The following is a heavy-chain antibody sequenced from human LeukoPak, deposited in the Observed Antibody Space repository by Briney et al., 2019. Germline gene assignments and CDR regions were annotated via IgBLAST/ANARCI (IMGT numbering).Heavy chain of an antibody. CDR3: AKDPDYYDSSGYPDY. V-gene: IGHV3-23*01. D-gene: IGHD3-22*01. J-gene: IGHJ4*02. CDR2: ISGSGGST. CDR1: GFTFSSYA. Sequence: GGSLRLSCAASGFTFSSYAMSWVRQAPGKGLEWVSGISGSGGSTYYADSVKGRFTISRDNSKNTLYLQMNSLRAEDTAVYYCAKDPDYYDSSGYPDYWGQGTLVTVSS.